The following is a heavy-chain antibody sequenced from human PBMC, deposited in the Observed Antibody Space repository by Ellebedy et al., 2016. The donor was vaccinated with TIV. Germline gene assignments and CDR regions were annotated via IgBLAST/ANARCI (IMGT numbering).Heavy chain of an antibody. D-gene: IGHD5-12*01. V-gene: IGHV1-46*01. CDR2: INPSGGST. CDR3: ARPYSDYDFGIDV. CDR1: GYTFTSYY. J-gene: IGHJ6*02. Sequence: ASVKVSCKASGYTFTSYYMHWVRQAPGQGLEWMGIINPSGGSTTYAQKFQGRITMTRDMSTGTLYMELSSLRSEDTAVYYCARPYSDYDFGIDVWGQGTTVTVS.